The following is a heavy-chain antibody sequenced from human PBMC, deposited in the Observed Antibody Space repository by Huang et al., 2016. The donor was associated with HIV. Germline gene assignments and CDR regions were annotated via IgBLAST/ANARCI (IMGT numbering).Heavy chain of an antibody. Sequence: QVQLQESGPGLVKPSETLSLTCTVSGGSISSYYWSWIRQPPGKGLGWIGYIFYRGTTNYNPSRKSRVTISVDTSKNQFSLKLGSVTDADTAVYYWARTFSKQLVGDWGQGTLVTVSS. J-gene: IGHJ4*02. CDR1: GGSISSYY. V-gene: IGHV4-59*01. D-gene: IGHD6-6*01. CDR3: ARTFSKQLVGD. CDR2: IFYRGTT.